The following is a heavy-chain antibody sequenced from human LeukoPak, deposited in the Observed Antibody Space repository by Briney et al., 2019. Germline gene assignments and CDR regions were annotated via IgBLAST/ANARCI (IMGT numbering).Heavy chain of an antibody. CDR2: ISAYNGNT. V-gene: IGHV1-18*01. Sequence: ASVKVSCKASGYTFTSYGISWVRQAPGQGLEWMGWISAYNGNTNYAQKLQGRVTMTTDTSTSTAHMELRSLRSDDTAVYYCARDISLVRGVLYYYYGMDVWGQGTTVTVSS. D-gene: IGHD3-10*01. CDR3: ARDISLVRGVLYYYYGMDV. J-gene: IGHJ6*02. CDR1: GYTFTSYG.